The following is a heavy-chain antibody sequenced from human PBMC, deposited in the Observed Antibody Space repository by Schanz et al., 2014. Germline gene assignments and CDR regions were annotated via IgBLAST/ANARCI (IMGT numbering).Heavy chain of an antibody. CDR3: AREQIMAAAGLVDY. V-gene: IGHV3-21*04. D-gene: IGHD6-13*01. CDR2: ISSSGSYI. Sequence: EVHLVESGGGLVKRGGSLRLSCAASGFTISSYSMNWVRQAPGKGLEWVSSISSSGSYIYYADSVKGRFSISRDNAKNSLFLQMNRLRAEDTAVYYCAREQIMAAAGLVDYWGQGTLVTVSS. J-gene: IGHJ4*02. CDR1: GFTISSYS.